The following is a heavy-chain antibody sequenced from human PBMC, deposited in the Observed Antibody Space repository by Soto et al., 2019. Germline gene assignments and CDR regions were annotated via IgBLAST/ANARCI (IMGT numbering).Heavy chain of an antibody. CDR3: ARRYSNPYYFDY. Sequence: SETLSLTCAVYGGSFSGYYWSWIRQLPGKGLEWIGEINHSGSTNYDPSLKSRVTISVDTSKNQFSLKLSSVTAADTAVYYCARRYSNPYYFDYWGQGTLVTVSS. CDR1: GGSFSGYY. D-gene: IGHD4-4*01. CDR2: INHSGST. V-gene: IGHV4-34*01. J-gene: IGHJ4*02.